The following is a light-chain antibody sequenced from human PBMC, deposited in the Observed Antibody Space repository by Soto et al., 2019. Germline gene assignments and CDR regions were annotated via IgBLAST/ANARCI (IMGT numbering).Light chain of an antibody. CDR1: QSVTSSY. CDR2: GAS. J-gene: IGKJ4*01. V-gene: IGKV3-20*01. CDR3: QQYSTSRLT. Sequence: EIVLTQSPGTLSLSPGERATLSCRASQSVTSSYLAWYQQKPGQAPRLLISGASSRATGIPDRFSGSGSGTDFPLTISRLEPEDFAVYYCQQYSTSRLTFGGGTKGEIK.